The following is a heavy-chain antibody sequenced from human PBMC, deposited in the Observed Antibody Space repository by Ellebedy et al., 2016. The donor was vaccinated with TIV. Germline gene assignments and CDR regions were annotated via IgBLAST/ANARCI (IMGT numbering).Heavy chain of an antibody. CDR2: IYDSGTT. Sequence: SETLSLTCTVSGASINTHYWRWIRQHPGKGLEWIGTIYDSGTTYYTPALKSRVTISQDTSKNQFSLHLNSMTAADTAVYYCARRVTPAGHFDYWGQGTVVTVSS. CDR3: ARRVTPAGHFDY. D-gene: IGHD2-2*01. V-gene: IGHV4-59*11. CDR1: GASINTHY. J-gene: IGHJ4*02.